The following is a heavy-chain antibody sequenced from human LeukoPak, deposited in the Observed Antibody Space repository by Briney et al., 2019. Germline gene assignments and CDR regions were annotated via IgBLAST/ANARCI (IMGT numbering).Heavy chain of an antibody. CDR2: IISGGGHT. Sequence: WGVLRLSCAASGFTFSSYAMTWVRQAPGKGLEWVSTIISGGGHTYYGDSVKGRFSISRDNSKNTLYLQMNSLRAEDTAVYYCAKCRGIQLFYYYMDVWGKGTTVTVSS. CDR3: AKCRGIQLFYYYMDV. V-gene: IGHV3-23*01. J-gene: IGHJ6*03. D-gene: IGHD5-18*01. CDR1: GFTFSSYA.